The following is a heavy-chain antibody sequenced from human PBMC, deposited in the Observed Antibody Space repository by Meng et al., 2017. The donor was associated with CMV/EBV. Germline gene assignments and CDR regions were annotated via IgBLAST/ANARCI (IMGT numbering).Heavy chain of an antibody. V-gene: IGHV1-69*05. J-gene: IGHJ3*02. CDR2: IIPIFGTA. CDR1: GGTFSSYA. Sequence: SVKVSCKASGGTFSSYAISWVRQAPGQGLEWMGGIIPIFGTANYEQKFQGRVTITTDESTSTAYMELSSLRSEDTAVYYCASTVPLLRKWELQGGDAFDIWGQGAMVTVSS. CDR3: ASTVPLLRKWELQGGDAFDI. D-gene: IGHD1-26*01.